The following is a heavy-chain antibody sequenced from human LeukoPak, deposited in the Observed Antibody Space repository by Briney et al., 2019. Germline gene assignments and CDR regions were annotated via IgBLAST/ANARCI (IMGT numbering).Heavy chain of an antibody. Sequence: GEFLKISCKGSGYSFTSYWIGWVRQMPGKGLEWMGSIYPDDSDTRYSPAFQGQVTISADKSINTAYLRWGSLKASDTAIYYCARTYSSASIDYWGQGTLVTVSS. CDR3: ARTYSSASIDY. J-gene: IGHJ4*02. CDR1: GYSFTSYW. CDR2: IYPDDSDT. D-gene: IGHD6-25*01. V-gene: IGHV5-51*01.